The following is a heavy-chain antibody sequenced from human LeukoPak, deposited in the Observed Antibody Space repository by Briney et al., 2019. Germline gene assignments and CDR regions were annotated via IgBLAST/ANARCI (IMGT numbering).Heavy chain of an antibody. V-gene: IGHV1-2*02. D-gene: IGHD3-22*01. CDR2: INPNSGDT. CDR3: ARGADFYDRSGYYLFDY. CDR1: GYTFTGYY. J-gene: IGHJ4*02. Sequence: ASVKVSCKASGYTFTGYYIHWVRQAPGQGLEWMGWINPNSGDTSYVQKFQGRVTMTGDTSITTAYMELSRLRSDDTAVYYCARGADFYDRSGYYLFDYWGQGTLVTVSS.